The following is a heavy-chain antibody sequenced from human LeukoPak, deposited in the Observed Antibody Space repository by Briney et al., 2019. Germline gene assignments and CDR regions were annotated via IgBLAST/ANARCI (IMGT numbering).Heavy chain of an antibody. D-gene: IGHD2-15*01. V-gene: IGHV3-23*01. Sequence: GGSLRLSCVASGFTFSSYAMSWVRQAPGKGLQWVSVISGSGGSAYYADFVKGRFTLSRDNSKNTLDLQMNSLRAEDTALYYCAKGAREGGTSYSAIDYWGQGTLVTVSS. J-gene: IGHJ4*02. CDR3: AKGAREGGTSYSAIDY. CDR2: ISGSGGSA. CDR1: GFTFSSYA.